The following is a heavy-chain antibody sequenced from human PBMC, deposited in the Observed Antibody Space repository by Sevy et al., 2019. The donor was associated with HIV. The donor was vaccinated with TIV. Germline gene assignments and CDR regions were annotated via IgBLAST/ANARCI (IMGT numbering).Heavy chain of an antibody. Sequence: GGSLRRSCAASGFTFSSYGMHWVRQAPGKGLEWVAVIWYDGSNKYYADSVKGRFTISRDNSKNTLYLQMNSLRAEDTAVYYCASMGGAMDVWGKGTTVTVSS. V-gene: IGHV3-33*08. J-gene: IGHJ6*03. CDR1: GFTFSSYG. CDR3: ASMGGAMDV. D-gene: IGHD1-26*01. CDR2: IWYDGSNK.